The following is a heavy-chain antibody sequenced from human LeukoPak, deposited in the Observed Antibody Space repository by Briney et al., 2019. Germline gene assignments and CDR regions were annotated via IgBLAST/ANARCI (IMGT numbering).Heavy chain of an antibody. CDR3: ARSPRGVGYYDSSGYYDAFDI. CDR2: ISYDGSNK. Sequence: PGRSLRLSCAASGFTFSSYAMHCVRQAPGKGLEWVAVISYDGSNKYYADSVKGRFTISRDNSKNTLYLQMNSLRAEDTAVYYCARSPRGVGYYDSSGYYDAFDIWGQGTMVTVSS. J-gene: IGHJ3*02. D-gene: IGHD3-22*01. V-gene: IGHV3-30-3*01. CDR1: GFTFSSYA.